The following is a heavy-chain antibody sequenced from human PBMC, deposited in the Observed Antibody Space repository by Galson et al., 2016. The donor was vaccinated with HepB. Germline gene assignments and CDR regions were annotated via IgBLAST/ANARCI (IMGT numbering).Heavy chain of an antibody. D-gene: IGHD3-22*01. V-gene: IGHV3-7*01. CDR1: RLTFSTYW. Sequence: SLRLSCAASRLTFSTYWMTWVRQAPGNGLEWVANINQNGGRTNYVDSVKGRFTISRDNAKNSLYLQMSSLRDEDTAVYYCARARPNYFDSISFDYWGQGTLVTVSS. CDR3: ARARPNYFDSISFDY. J-gene: IGHJ4*02. CDR2: INQNGGRT.